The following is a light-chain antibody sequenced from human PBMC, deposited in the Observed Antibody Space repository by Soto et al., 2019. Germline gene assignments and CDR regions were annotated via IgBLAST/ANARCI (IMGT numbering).Light chain of an antibody. CDR1: QSVSSSY. CDR2: GAS. CDR3: PQYGSSPVTWT. V-gene: IGKV3-20*01. Sequence: EIVLTQSPGTLSLSPGERATLSCRASQSVSSSYLAWYQQKPGQAPRLLIYGASSRATGIPDRFSGSGSGTDFSLTISKLEPEDFAVYYCPQYGSSPVTWTFGQGTKVEIK. J-gene: IGKJ1*01.